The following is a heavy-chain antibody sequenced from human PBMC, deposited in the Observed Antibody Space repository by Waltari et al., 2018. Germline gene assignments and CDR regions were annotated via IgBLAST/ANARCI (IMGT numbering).Heavy chain of an antibody. CDR2: IYHSGST. CDR3: ARYSSSAAGHYFDY. D-gene: IGHD6-13*01. V-gene: IGHV4-38-2*01. Sequence: QVQLQESGPGLVKPSETLSLTCAVSGYSISSGYYWGWIRQPPGKGLEWIGSIYHSGSTYYNPSRKSRVTISVDTSKNQFSLKLSSVTAADTAVYYCARYSSSAAGHYFDYWGQGTLVTVSS. J-gene: IGHJ4*02. CDR1: GYSISSGYY.